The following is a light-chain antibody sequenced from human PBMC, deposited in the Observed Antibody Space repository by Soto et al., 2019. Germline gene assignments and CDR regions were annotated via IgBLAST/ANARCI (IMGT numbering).Light chain of an antibody. CDR2: EGS. J-gene: IGLJ2*01. V-gene: IGLV2-23*01. CDR1: SSDVGSYNL. Sequence: QSALTQPASVSGSPGQSITISCTGTSSDVGSYNLVSWYQQHPGKAPKLMIYEGSKRPSGVSNRFSGSKSGNTASLTISGLQAEDEADYYCCSYAAHVVFGGGTQLTVL. CDR3: CSYAAHVV.